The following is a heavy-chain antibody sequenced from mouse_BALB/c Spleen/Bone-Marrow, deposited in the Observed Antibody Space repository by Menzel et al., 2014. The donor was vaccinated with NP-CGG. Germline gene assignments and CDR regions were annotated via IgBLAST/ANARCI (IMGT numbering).Heavy chain of an antibody. CDR2: IAPGSGST. CDR1: GYTFTSYW. CDR3: ARFPIYYGNYGAMDY. Sequence: DLVKPGASVKLSCKASGYTFTSYWINWIKQRPGQGLEWIGRIAPGSGSTYYNEMFKGKATLTVDTSSSTAYIQLSSLSPEGSAVYFCARFPIYYGNYGAMDYWGQGTSVTVSS. D-gene: IGHD2-1*01. V-gene: IGHV1S41*01. J-gene: IGHJ4*01.